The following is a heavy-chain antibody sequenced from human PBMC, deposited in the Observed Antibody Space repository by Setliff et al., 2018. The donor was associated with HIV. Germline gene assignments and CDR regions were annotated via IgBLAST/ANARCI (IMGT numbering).Heavy chain of an antibody. CDR2: TNPQSDIA. D-gene: IGHD3-22*01. V-gene: IGHV1-69*10. Sequence: SVKVSCKASGCTFNHYALSWVRQAPGQRPEWMGGTNPQSDIANYAQRFQGRVTITADHSTTTTYMELTSLRADDTAVYYCVRVGPWYYARSGYLASWDYWGQGTLVTAPQ. CDR1: GCTFNHYA. J-gene: IGHJ4*02. CDR3: VRVGPWYYARSGYLASWDY.